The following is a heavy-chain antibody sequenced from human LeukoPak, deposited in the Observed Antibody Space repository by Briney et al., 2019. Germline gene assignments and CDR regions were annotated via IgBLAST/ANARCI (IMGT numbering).Heavy chain of an antibody. CDR2: INPSDGYT. J-gene: IGHJ4*02. V-gene: IGHV1-18*01. D-gene: IGHD5-18*01. CDR3: ARVGYSYGFDY. CDR1: GYTFTSYG. Sequence: ASVKVSCKASGYTFTSYGISWVRQAPGQGLEWVGIINPSDGYTTYAQKFQGRVTITRDTSASTAYMELSSLRSEDTAVYYCARVGYSYGFDYWGQGTLVTVSS.